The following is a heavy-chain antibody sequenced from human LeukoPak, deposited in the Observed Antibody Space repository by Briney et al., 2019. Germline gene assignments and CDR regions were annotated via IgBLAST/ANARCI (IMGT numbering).Heavy chain of an antibody. CDR2: ISNNGGSS. D-gene: IGHD1-1*01. Sequence: GGSLRLSCSASGFTFSPYAMYWVRQARGKGLEYVSGISNNGGSSFYADSVKGRFTISRDNSKNTLYLQMSSLRAEDTAVYYCVKITSVTGGDCWGQGTRLTVSS. CDR1: GFTFSPYA. J-gene: IGHJ4*02. V-gene: IGHV3-64D*09. CDR3: VKITSVTGGDC.